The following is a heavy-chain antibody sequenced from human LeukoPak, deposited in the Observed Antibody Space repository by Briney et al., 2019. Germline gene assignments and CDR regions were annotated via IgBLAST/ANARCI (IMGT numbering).Heavy chain of an antibody. J-gene: IGHJ3*02. Sequence: SVKVSCKASGGTFSSYAISWVRQVPGQGLEWMGGIIPIFGTANYAQKFQGRVTITADESTSTAYMELSSLRSEDTAVYYCARPPSVSDDAFDIWGQGTMVTVSS. V-gene: IGHV1-69*13. CDR1: GGTFSSYA. CDR2: IIPIFGTA. CDR3: ARPPSVSDDAFDI. D-gene: IGHD2-8*01.